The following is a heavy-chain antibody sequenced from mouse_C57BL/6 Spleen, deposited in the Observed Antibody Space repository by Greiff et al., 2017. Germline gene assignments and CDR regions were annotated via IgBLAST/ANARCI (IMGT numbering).Heavy chain of an antibody. J-gene: IGHJ3*01. CDR2: IHPNSGST. D-gene: IGHD2-5*01. V-gene: IGHV1-64*01. CDR3: AREGAYSNSAWFAY. CDR1: GYTFTSYW. Sequence: QVQLQQPGAELVKPGASVKLSCKASGYTFTSYWMPWVRQRPGQGLEWIGMIHPNSGSTTYNEKFKSKATLTVDKSSSSAYMQLSKLTSEDSAVYYCAREGAYSNSAWFAYWGQATLVTVSA.